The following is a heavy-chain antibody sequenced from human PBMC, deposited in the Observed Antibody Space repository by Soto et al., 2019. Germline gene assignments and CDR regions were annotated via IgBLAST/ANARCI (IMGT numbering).Heavy chain of an antibody. Sequence: QVQLVESGGGVVQPGRSLRLSCAASGFIFSSYAMHWVCQAPAKGLEWVAVISYDGSNKYYADSVKGRFTISRDKSKNTRYLQMNSLRAEDTAVSYCARDPLNSYGYGTQSPSPYYFDYWGQGTLVTVSS. CDR2: ISYDGSNK. J-gene: IGHJ4*02. CDR3: ARDPLNSYGYGTQSPSPYYFDY. D-gene: IGHD5-18*01. V-gene: IGHV3-30-3*01. CDR1: GFIFSSYA.